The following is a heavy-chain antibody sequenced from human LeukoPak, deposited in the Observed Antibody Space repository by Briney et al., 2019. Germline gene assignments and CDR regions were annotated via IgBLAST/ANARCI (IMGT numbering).Heavy chain of an antibody. V-gene: IGHV4-61*01. J-gene: IGHJ4*02. D-gene: IGHD3-10*01. CDR1: GGSVSSGSYY. Sequence: SETLSLTCTVSGGSVSSGSYYWSWIRQPPGKGLEWIGYIYYSGSTNYNPSLQSRVTISVDTSKNQFSLKLSSVTAADTAVYYCATNSRGSDYWGQGTLVTVSS. CDR2: IYYSGST. CDR3: ATNSRGSDY.